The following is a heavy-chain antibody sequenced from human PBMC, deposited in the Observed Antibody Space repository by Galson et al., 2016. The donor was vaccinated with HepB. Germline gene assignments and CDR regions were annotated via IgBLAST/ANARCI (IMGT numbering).Heavy chain of an antibody. V-gene: IGHV5-10-1*01. J-gene: IGHJ4*02. CDR2: IDPTASYT. Sequence: QSGAEVKKPGESLRISCKGSGYSFTSYWISWVRQMPGKGLEWMGRIDPTASYTNYSPSFQGHVPISADKSISTAYLQWSSLKASDTAMYYCARLGSGYDFDYYFDYWGQGTLVTVSS. D-gene: IGHD5-12*01. CDR3: ARLGSGYDFDYYFDY. CDR1: GYSFTSYW.